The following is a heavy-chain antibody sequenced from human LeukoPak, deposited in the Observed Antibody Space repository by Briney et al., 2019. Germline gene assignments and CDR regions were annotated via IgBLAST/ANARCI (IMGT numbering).Heavy chain of an antibody. D-gene: IGHD1-26*01. Sequence: SETLSLTCTVAGGSISSYYWSWIRQPPGKGLEWIGYIYYSGGTNYNPSLKSRVTISVDTSKNQFSLKLSSVTAADTAVYYCAREEVSVAAQRPAFDIWGQGTMVTVSS. CDR1: GGSISSYY. CDR2: IYYSGGT. CDR3: AREEVSVAAQRPAFDI. J-gene: IGHJ3*02. V-gene: IGHV4-59*01.